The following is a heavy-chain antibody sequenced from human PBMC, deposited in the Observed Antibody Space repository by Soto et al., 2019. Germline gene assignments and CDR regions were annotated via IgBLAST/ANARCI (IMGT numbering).Heavy chain of an antibody. CDR2: ISGDGSST. Sequence: EVQLVDSGGGLVQPGGSLRLSCAASGFTFRSYWMHWVRQSPGKGLVWVSRISGDGSSTNYADSVKGRFTISRDNAKNTVYLQIDSLRAEDTAVYYCARSLPGTYGAYDLWGQGTMVTVSP. CDR1: GFTFRSYW. D-gene: IGHD1-7*01. CDR3: ARSLPGTYGAYDL. V-gene: IGHV3-74*01. J-gene: IGHJ3*01.